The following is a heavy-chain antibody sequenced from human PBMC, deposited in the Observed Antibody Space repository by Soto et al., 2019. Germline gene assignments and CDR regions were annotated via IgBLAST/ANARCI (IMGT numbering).Heavy chain of an antibody. J-gene: IGHJ4*02. D-gene: IGHD2-2*01. CDR1: GFTFSSYA. CDR3: ARDRGDIVVVPPAMLLGY. Sequence: QVQLVESGGGVVQPGRSLRLSCAASGFTFSSYAMHWVRQAPGKGLEWVAVISYDGSNKYYADSVKGRFTISRDNSKNTLYLQMNSLRAEDTAVYYCARDRGDIVVVPPAMLLGYWGQGTLVTVSS. V-gene: IGHV3-30-3*01. CDR2: ISYDGSNK.